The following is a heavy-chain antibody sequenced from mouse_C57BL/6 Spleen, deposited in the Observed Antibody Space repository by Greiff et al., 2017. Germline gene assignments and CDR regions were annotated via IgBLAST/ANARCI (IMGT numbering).Heavy chain of an antibody. CDR1: GFSLTSYG. CDR2: IWSGGST. V-gene: IGHV2-2*01. J-gene: IGHJ2*01. D-gene: IGHD2-2*01. Sequence: VKLVESGPGLVQPSQSLSITCTVSGFSLTSYGVHWVRQSPGKGLEWLGVIWSGGSTDYNAAFISRLSISKDNSKSHVFFKMNSLQADDTATYYSARNVGLRPGCDYWGQGTTLTVSS. CDR3: ARNVGLRPGCDY.